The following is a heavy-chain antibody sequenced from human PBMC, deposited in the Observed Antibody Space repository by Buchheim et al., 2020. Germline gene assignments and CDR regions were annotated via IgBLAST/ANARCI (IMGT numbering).Heavy chain of an antibody. CDR3: ARGRMEWLLLGYYFDY. V-gene: IGHV4-34*01. CDR1: GGSFSGYY. Sequence: QLQLQESGPGLVKPSETLSLTCAVYGGSFSGYYWSWIRQPPGKGLEWIGEINHSGSTNYNPSLKSRVTISVDTSKNQFSLKLSSVTAADTAVYYCARGRMEWLLLGYYFDYWGQGTL. J-gene: IGHJ4*02. CDR2: INHSGST. D-gene: IGHD3-3*01.